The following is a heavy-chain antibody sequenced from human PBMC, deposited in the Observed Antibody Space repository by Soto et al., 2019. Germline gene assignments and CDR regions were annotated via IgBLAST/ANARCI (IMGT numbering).Heavy chain of an antibody. J-gene: IGHJ4*02. CDR3: ARSCSGGSCNSAY. Sequence: ASVKVSCKASGYTFTSYDINWVRQATGQGLEWMGWMNPNSGNTGYAQSLQGRITMTTDTSTSTAYMELRSLRSADTAVYYCARSCSGGSCNSAYWGQGTLVTVSS. V-gene: IGHV1-8*01. D-gene: IGHD2-15*01. CDR1: GYTFTSYD. CDR2: MNPNSGNT.